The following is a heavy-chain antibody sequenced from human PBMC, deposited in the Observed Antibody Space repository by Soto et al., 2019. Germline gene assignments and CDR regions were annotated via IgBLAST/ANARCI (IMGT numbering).Heavy chain of an antibody. CDR3: ARMGRSYGMDV. CDR2: IYSGGST. V-gene: IGHV3-53*01. J-gene: IGHJ6*02. Sequence: PGGSLRLSYAASGFTVSSNYMSWVRQAPGKGLEWVSVIYSGGSTYYADSVKGRFTISRDNSKNTLYLQMNSLRAEDTAVYYCARMGRSYGMDVWGQGTTVTVSS. D-gene: IGHD3-10*01. CDR1: GFTVSSNY.